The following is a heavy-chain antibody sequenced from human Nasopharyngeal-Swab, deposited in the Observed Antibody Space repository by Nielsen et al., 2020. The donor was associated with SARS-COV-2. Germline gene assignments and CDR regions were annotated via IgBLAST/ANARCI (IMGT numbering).Heavy chain of an antibody. D-gene: IGHD2-15*01. Sequence: GGSLRLSCAASGFTFSDSAIHWVRQASGEGLEWVARIRSKGNNYATAYSASVKGRFIIFRDDPTNTAYLQMNSLKTEYTAMYYCTRCGGGCYSGRDYWGQGTLVTVSS. CDR2: IRSKGNNYAT. CDR1: GFTFSDSA. CDR3: TRCGGGCYSGRDY. J-gene: IGHJ4*02. V-gene: IGHV3-73*01.